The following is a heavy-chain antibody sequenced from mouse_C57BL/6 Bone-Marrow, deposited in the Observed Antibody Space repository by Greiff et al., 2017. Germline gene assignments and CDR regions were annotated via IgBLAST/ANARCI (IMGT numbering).Heavy chain of an antibody. CDR1: GFTFSSYA. J-gene: IGHJ1*03. CDR2: ISSGGDYI. V-gene: IGHV5-9-1*02. D-gene: IGHD1-1*01. Sequence: EVMLVESGAGLVKPGGSLKLSCAASGFTFSSYAMSWVRQTPEQRLEWVAYISSGGDYIYYADTVKGRFTISRDNARNTLYLQMSSLTSEDTAMYYCTRDSPLYYGSSYWYFDVWGTGTTVTVSS. CDR3: TRDSPLYYGSSYWYFDV.